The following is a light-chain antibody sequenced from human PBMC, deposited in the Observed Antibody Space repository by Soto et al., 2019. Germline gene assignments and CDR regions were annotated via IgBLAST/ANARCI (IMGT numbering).Light chain of an antibody. J-gene: IGKJ1*01. CDR2: DAS. V-gene: IGKV1-5*01. Sequence: EIQMTQSPSTRSTSVRDRVTITGRASQSISGWLAWYQQRPGKAPKLLIYDASSLASGVPSRFSGSASGTEFTLTIGGLQPDDFATYYCQQYSGYSLFSFGHGTKV. CDR1: QSISGW. CDR3: QQYSGYSLFS.